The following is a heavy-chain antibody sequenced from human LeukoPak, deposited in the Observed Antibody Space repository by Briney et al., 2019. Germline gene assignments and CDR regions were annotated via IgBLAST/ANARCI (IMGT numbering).Heavy chain of an antibody. CDR1: GGSFSGYY. J-gene: IGHJ6*03. V-gene: IGHV4-34*01. Sequence: PSETLSLTCAVYGGSFSGYYWSWIRQPPGKGLEWIGEINHSGSINYNPSLKSRVTISVDTSKNQFSLKLSSVTAADTAVYYCARDTTGTTQRGYYYYMDVWGKGTTVTVSS. CDR2: INHSGSI. CDR3: ARDTTGTTQRGYYYYMDV. D-gene: IGHD1-1*01.